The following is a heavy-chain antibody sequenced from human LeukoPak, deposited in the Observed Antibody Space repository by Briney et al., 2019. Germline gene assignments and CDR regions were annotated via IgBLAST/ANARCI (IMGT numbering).Heavy chain of an antibody. J-gene: IGHJ4*02. CDR2: INPSGGST. CDR3: ARVAPPLDDYIRGSFPYYFDY. D-gene: IGHD3-16*01. CDR1: GYTLTSYY. Sequence: GASVKVSCKASGYTLTSYYMHWVRQAPGEGLEWMGIINPSGGSTSYAQKFQGRVTMTRDMSISTAYMELSRLRSDDTAVFYCARVAPPLDDYIRGSFPYYFDYWGQGTPVTVSS. V-gene: IGHV1-46*01.